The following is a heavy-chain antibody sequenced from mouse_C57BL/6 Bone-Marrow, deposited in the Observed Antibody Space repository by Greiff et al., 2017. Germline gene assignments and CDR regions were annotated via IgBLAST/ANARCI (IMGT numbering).Heavy chain of an antibody. CDR3: ASITTVVARRTYYAMDY. J-gene: IGHJ4*01. D-gene: IGHD1-1*01. V-gene: IGHV2-2*01. CDR2: IWSGGST. Sequence: QVQLKESGPGLVQPSQSLSITCTVSGFSLTSYGVHWVRQSPGKGLEWLGVIWSGGSTDYNAAFISRLSISKDNSKSQVFFKMNSLQADDTAIYYCASITTVVARRTYYAMDYWGQGTSVTVSS. CDR1: GFSLTSYG.